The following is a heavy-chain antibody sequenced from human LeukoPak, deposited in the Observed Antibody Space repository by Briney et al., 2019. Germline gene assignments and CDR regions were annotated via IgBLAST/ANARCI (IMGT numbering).Heavy chain of an antibody. J-gene: IGHJ6*02. CDR1: GYTFTSYG. CDR2: ISAYNGNT. Sequence: ASVKVSCKASGYTFTSYGISWVRQAPGQGLEWMGWISAYNGNTNYAQKLQGRVTMTTGTSTSTAYMELRSLRSDDTAVYYCARDGYCSSTSCLVAYYYYYGMDVWGQGTTVTVSS. V-gene: IGHV1-18*01. CDR3: ARDGYCSSTSCLVAYYYYYGMDV. D-gene: IGHD2-2*03.